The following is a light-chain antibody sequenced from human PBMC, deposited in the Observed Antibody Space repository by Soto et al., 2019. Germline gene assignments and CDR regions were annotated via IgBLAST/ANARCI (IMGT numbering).Light chain of an antibody. CDR1: SSNIGAGYE. CDR2: ENN. Sequence: QSVLTQPPSVSEAPGQRVTISCTGSSSNIGAGYEAHWYQQVPGTAPKHLIYENNNRPAGVPDRVSGAKSGTSASLAITGFQAEDEVGYYCQYYDSSLSGYVFGTGTKVTVL. V-gene: IGLV1-40*01. J-gene: IGLJ1*01. CDR3: QYYDSSLSGYV.